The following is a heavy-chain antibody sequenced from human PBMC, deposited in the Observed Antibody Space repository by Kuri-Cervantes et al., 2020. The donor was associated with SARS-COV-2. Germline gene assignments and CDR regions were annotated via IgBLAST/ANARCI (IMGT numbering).Heavy chain of an antibody. Sequence: GESLKISCAASGFTFSSYGMHWVRQAPGEGLEWVAVISHDGKNKKCIASGKGRFTISRDNSQNTLYLHMKSLRSEDTAMYYCAKDRVGVQDFWGQGTLVTVSS. J-gene: IGHJ4*02. V-gene: IGHV3-30*18. CDR3: AKDRVGVQDF. D-gene: IGHD2-21*01. CDR2: ISHDGKNK. CDR1: GFTFSSYG.